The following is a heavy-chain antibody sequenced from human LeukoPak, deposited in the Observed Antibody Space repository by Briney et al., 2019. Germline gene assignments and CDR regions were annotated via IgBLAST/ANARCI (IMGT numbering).Heavy chain of an antibody. J-gene: IGHJ4*02. V-gene: IGHV3-30*03. Sequence: PGRSLRLSCAASGFTFSSYGMHWVRQAPGKGLEWVAVISYDGSNKYYADSVKGRFTISRDNSKNTLYLQMNSLRAEDTAVYYCARGAYYDFWSGSVWGQGTLVTVSS. CDR2: ISYDGSNK. D-gene: IGHD3-3*01. CDR1: GFTFSSYG. CDR3: ARGAYYDFWSGSV.